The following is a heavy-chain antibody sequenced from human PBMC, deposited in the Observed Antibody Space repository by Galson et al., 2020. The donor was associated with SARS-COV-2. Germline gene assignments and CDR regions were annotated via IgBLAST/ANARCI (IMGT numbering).Heavy chain of an antibody. J-gene: IGHJ6*02. CDR1: GFTFNTYG. V-gene: IGHV3-30*18. CDR2: ISYDAKNE. D-gene: IGHD3-16*01. Sequence: TGGSLRLSCAASGFTFNTYGIHWVRQAPGKGLEWVALISYDAKNENYADSVKGRFTISRDNSRKVLYLQMNSLRPEDTAVYFCAKVGAHYGAADYYHMDVWGRGTTVTVSS. CDR3: AKVGAHYGAADYYHMDV.